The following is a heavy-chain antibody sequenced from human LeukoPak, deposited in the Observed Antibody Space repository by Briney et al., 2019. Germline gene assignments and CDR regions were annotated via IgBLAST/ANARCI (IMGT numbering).Heavy chain of an antibody. V-gene: IGHV3-74*01. CDR3: AREGGYSSFDY. CDR2: INSDGSST. Sequence: GGSLRLSCAASGFTFSSYWMHWVRQAPGKGLVWVSRINSDGSSTSYADSVKGRFTISRDNAKNTLYLQMSSLRAEDTAVYYCAREGGYSSFDYWGQGTLVTVSS. CDR1: GFTFSSYW. J-gene: IGHJ4*02. D-gene: IGHD5-18*01.